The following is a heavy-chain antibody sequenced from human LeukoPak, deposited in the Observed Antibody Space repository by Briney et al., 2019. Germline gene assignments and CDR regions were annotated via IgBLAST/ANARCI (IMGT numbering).Heavy chain of an antibody. CDR1: GYSISSGYY. J-gene: IGHJ4*02. Sequence: PLETLSLTCTVSGYSISSGYYWGWSRQPRGKGQEWLGIIYHRGSTYYHPSLKSRVTISVDTSKNQFSLKLSSVTAADTAVYYCARDADFHFDYWGQGTLVTVSS. CDR3: ARDADFHFDY. V-gene: IGHV4-38-2*02. CDR2: IYHRGST.